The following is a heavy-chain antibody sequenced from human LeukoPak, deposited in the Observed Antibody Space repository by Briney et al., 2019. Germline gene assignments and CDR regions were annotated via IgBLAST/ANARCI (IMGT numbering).Heavy chain of an antibody. CDR1: GYTFTGYY. D-gene: IGHD6-19*01. CDR2: INPNSGGT. V-gene: IGHV1-2*04. J-gene: IGHJ6*02. CDR3: ARDRIPGYSSGWPWNYYYYGMDV. Sequence: ASVKVSCKASGYTFTGYYMHWVRQAPGQGLEWMGWINPNSGGTNYAQKFQGWVTMTRDTSISTAYMELSRLRSDDTAVYYCARDRIPGYSSGWPWNYYYYGMDVWGQGTTVTVSS.